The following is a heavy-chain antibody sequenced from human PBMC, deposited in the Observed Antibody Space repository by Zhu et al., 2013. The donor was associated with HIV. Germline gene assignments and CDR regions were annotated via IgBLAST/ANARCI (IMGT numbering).Heavy chain of an antibody. V-gene: IGHV1-69*01. CDR1: GFTFTSYD. D-gene: IGHD6-13*01. J-gene: IGHJ3*02. CDR2: IIPIFGIA. Sequence: QVQLVQSGAEVKKPGASVKVSCKSSGFTFTSYDINWVRQATGQGLEWMGWIIPIFGIANYAQKFQGRVTITADESTSTAYMELSSLRSEDTAVYYCARAPRIAAAEKAFDIWGQGTMVTVSS. CDR3: ARAPRIAAAEKAFDI.